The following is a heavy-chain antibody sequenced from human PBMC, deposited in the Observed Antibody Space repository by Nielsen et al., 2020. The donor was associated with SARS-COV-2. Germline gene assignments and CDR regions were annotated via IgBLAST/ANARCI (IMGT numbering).Heavy chain of an antibody. CDR1: GFTFSDHY. D-gene: IGHD6-19*01. CDR2: ITNTGAE. J-gene: IGHJ4*02. Sequence: GESLKISCAASGFTFSDHYMTWIRQTPGKGLEWISYITNTGAEYYADSVKGRFTISRDNAQCSLYLLMNNLRTEDTAVYYCASSGWLDYWGQGTRVTVSS. CDR3: ASSGWLDY. V-gene: IGHV3-11*04.